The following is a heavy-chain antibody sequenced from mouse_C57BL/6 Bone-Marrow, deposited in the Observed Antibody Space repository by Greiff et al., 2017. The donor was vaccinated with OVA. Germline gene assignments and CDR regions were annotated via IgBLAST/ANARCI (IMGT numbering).Heavy chain of an antibody. J-gene: IGHJ2*01. V-gene: IGHV1-59*01. CDR1: GYTFTSYW. D-gene: IGHD1-1*02. Sequence: QVQLQQPGAELVRPGTSVKLSCKASGYTFTSYWMHWVKQRPGQGLEWIGVIDPSDSYTNYNQKFKGKATLTVDTSSSTAYMQLSSLTSEDSAVYDCARDRVGDPYYFDYWGQGTTLTVSS. CDR3: ARDRVGDPYYFDY. CDR2: IDPSDSYT.